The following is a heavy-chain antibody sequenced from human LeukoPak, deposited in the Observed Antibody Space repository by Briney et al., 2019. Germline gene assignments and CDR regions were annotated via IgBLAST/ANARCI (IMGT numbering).Heavy chain of an antibody. D-gene: IGHD2-2*01. Sequence: SVKVSCKASGGTFSSYAISWVRQAPGQGLEWMGRIIPILGIANYAQKFQGRVTITADKSTSTAYMELSSLRSEDTAVYYCARDKRDCSSTSCSSDYYYYGMDVWGQGTTVTVSS. CDR2: IIPILGIA. J-gene: IGHJ6*02. CDR3: ARDKRDCSSTSCSSDYYYYGMDV. V-gene: IGHV1-69*04. CDR1: GGTFSSYA.